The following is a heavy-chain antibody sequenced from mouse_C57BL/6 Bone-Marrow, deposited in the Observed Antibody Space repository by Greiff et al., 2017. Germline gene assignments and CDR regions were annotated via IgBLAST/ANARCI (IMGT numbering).Heavy chain of an antibody. Sequence: VKLMESGAELARPGASVKLSCKASGYTFTSYGISWVKQRPGQGLEWIGEIYPRSGNTYYNEKFKGKATLTADKSSSTAYMELRSLTSEDSAVYFCARFPYYYGSNYFDYWGQGTTLTVSS. CDR1: GYTFTSYG. V-gene: IGHV1-81*01. CDR2: IYPRSGNT. D-gene: IGHD1-1*01. CDR3: ARFPYYYGSNYFDY. J-gene: IGHJ2*01.